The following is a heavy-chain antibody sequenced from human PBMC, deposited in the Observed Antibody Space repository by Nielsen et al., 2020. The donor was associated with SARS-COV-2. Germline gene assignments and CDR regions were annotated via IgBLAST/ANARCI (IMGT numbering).Heavy chain of an antibody. Sequence: LSLTCAASGFTFSNAWMSWVRQAPGKGLEWVGRIKSKTDGGTTDYAAPVKGRFTISRDDSKNTLYLQMNSLKTEDTVVYYCAVEMATNFDYWGQGTLVTVSS. CDR3: AVEMATNFDY. J-gene: IGHJ4*02. D-gene: IGHD5-24*01. CDR1: GFTFSNAW. V-gene: IGHV3-15*01. CDR2: IKSKTDGGTT.